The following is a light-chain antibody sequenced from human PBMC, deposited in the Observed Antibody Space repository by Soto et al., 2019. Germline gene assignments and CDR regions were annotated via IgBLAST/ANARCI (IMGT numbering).Light chain of an antibody. CDR3: QQYHNWPPQYT. CDR1: QTVASN. Sequence: EIVMTQSPATLSVSPGERATLSCRASQTVASNVAWYQQKPGQAPRLLIHGASTRATGVSARFSGTGSGTEFTLTISSLQSEDFAVYYCQQYHNWPPQYTFGQGTRLQIK. CDR2: GAS. V-gene: IGKV3-15*01. J-gene: IGKJ2*01.